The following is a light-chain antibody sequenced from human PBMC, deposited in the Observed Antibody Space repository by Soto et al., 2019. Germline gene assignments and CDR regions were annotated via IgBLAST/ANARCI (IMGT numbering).Light chain of an antibody. V-gene: IGLV1-40*01. CDR3: QSYDFSLSGVV. J-gene: IGLJ2*01. CDR2: DNS. Sequence: QSVLTQPPSVSGAPGQRVTISCTGSSSNIGAGYNVHWYQHLPGTAPKLLIYDNSNRPSGVPDRFSGSKSGTSASLAITGLQAEDEADYYCQSYDFSLSGVVFGGGTKVTVL. CDR1: SSNIGAGYN.